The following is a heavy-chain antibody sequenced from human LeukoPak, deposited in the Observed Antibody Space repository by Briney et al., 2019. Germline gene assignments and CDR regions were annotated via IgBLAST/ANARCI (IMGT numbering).Heavy chain of an antibody. CDR1: GFTLSNYW. CDR2: IKQDGSEK. CDR3: ARDAGCYEY. V-gene: IGHV3-7*01. Sequence: GGSLRPSCAVSGFTLSNYWMSWVRQAPGKGLEWVANIKQDGSEKYYVDSAKGRFTISRDNAKNSLYLQMSGLRSEYTAPYDCARDAGCYEYRGKGTLVTVSS. J-gene: IGHJ4*02. D-gene: IGHD2-8*01.